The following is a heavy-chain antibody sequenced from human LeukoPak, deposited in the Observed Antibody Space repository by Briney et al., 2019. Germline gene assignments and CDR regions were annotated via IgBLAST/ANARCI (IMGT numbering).Heavy chain of an antibody. V-gene: IGHV1-2*02. J-gene: IGHJ4*02. CDR3: ARPLGGYGGYDRAFDY. CDR1: GYIFTDYY. Sequence: ASVKVSCKASGYIFTDYYMYWVRQAPGQGLEWIGWINPNSGDTNYAQKFQGRVTMTRDTSITTAYMELRRLRSDDTAVYYCARPLGGYGGYDRAFDYWGQGTLVTVSS. D-gene: IGHD5-12*01. CDR2: INPNSGDT.